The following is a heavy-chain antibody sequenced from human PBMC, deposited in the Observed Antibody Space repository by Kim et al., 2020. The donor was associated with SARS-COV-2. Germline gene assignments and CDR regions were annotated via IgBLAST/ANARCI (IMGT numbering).Heavy chain of an antibody. CDR2: TYYRSKWYN. CDR1: GDRVSANSAG. V-gene: IGHV6-1*01. Sequence: SQTLSLTCGISGDRVSANSAGWNWVRQSPSGGLEWLGRTYYRSKWYNDYAPSMKSRITINADTSKNQFSLQLNSVTPEDTAVYYCARGWLQRGFDFWGQGTMVIVSS. CDR3: ARGWLQRGFDF. D-gene: IGHD5-12*01. J-gene: IGHJ3*01.